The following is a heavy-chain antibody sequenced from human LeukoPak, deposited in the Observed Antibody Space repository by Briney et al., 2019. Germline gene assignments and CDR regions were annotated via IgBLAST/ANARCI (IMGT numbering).Heavy chain of an antibody. CDR2: IYYSGST. V-gene: IGHV4-30-4*01. D-gene: IGHD1-26*01. Sequence: KTSETLSLTCIVSGGSISSGDYYWSWIRQPPGKGLEWIGYIYYSGSTDYNPSLKSRVTISVDTSKNQFSLKLSSVTAADTAVYYCARDRDSGSYWDYYYCGMDVWGQGTTVTVSS. CDR3: ARDRDSGSYWDYYYCGMDV. CDR1: GGSISSGDYY. J-gene: IGHJ6*02.